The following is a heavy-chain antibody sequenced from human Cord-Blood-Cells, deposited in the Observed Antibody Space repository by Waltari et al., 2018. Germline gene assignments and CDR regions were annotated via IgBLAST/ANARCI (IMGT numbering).Heavy chain of an antibody. J-gene: IGHJ3*02. D-gene: IGHD3-3*01. Sequence: QLQLQESGPGLVKPSETLSLTCTVSGGSISSSSYYWGCIRQPPGKGLEWIGSIYYSGSTYYNPSLKSRVTISVDTSKNQFSLKLSSVTAADTAVYYCARHRSRITIFGVVIMDAFDIWGQGTMVTVSS. CDR1: GGSISSSSYY. V-gene: IGHV4-39*01. CDR3: ARHRSRITIFGVVIMDAFDI. CDR2: IYYSGST.